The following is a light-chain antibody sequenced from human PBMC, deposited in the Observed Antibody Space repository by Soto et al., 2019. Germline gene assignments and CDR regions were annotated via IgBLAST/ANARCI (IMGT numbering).Light chain of an antibody. CDR2: DVS. CDR3: SSYTSNSTLG. Sequence: QSALTQPASVSGSPGQSITISCTGTSSDVGGYNYVSWYQQHPGKAPKLMIYDVSNRPSGVSNRFSGSKSGNTASLPISGLQAEDEADYYCSSYTSNSTLGFGTGTKLTVL. CDR1: SSDVGGYNY. J-gene: IGLJ1*01. V-gene: IGLV2-14*01.